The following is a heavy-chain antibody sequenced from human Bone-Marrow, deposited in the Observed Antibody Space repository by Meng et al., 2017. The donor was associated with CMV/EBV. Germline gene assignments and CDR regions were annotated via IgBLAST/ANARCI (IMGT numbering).Heavy chain of an antibody. CDR1: EFTFSNYW. Sequence: GESLKISCAASEFTFSNYWMNWVRQAPGKGLEWVANIKQDGSEKYYVDSVKGRFTISRDNAKNSLYLQMNSLRAEDTAVYYCARDLKSSSWPHFYYYGMDVWGQGTTDTVSS. CDR3: ARDLKSSSWPHFYYYGMDV. V-gene: IGHV3-7*01. J-gene: IGHJ6*02. CDR2: IKQDGSEK. D-gene: IGHD6-13*01.